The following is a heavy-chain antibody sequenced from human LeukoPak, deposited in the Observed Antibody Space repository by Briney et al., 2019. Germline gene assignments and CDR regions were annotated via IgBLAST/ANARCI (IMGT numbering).Heavy chain of an antibody. CDR3: ARDDNYVHGTTDN. D-gene: IGHD3-10*02. CDR1: GFTFSTYE. Sequence: GGSLRLSCAASGFTFSTYEMNWVRQAPGKGLEWISYISTTGRTMYYAASVKGRFTISRDNARNSLYLQMDSLRADDTAVYYCARDDNYVHGTTDNWGQGTLVTVSS. J-gene: IGHJ4*02. V-gene: IGHV3-48*03. CDR2: ISTTGRTM.